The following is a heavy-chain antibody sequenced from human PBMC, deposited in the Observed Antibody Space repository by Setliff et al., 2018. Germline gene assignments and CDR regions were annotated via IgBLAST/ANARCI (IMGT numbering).Heavy chain of an antibody. CDR3: ARINMVRGVPPHLDY. J-gene: IGHJ4*02. D-gene: IGHD3-10*01. CDR1: GFSLSTAGTR. Sequence: SGPTLVNPTQTLTLTRTFSGFSLSTAGTRASWIRQPPGKALEWLARVDWDDDKFYSTSLKTRLTISKDTSKNQVVLTMTNMDPVDTATYYCARINMVRGVPPHLDYWGQGTLVTVSS. CDR2: VDWDDDK. V-gene: IGHV2-70*04.